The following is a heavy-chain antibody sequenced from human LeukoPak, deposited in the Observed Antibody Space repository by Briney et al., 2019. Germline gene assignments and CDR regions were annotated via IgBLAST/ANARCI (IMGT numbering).Heavy chain of an antibody. CDR2: INPNSGGT. V-gene: IGHV1-2*02. D-gene: IGHD3-10*01. J-gene: IGHJ4*02. CDR3: ARERYGSGSYFGY. CDR1: GYTFTGYY. Sequence: ASVKVSCKASGYTFTGYYMHWVRQAPGQGLEWMGWINPNSGGTNYAQMFQGRVTMTRDTSISTAYMELSRLRSDDTAVYYCARERYGSGSYFGYWGQGTLVTVSS.